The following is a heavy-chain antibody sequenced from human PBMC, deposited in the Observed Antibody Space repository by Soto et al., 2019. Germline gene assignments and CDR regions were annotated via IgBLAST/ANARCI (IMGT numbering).Heavy chain of an antibody. J-gene: IGHJ3*01. V-gene: IGHV3-23*01. CDR2: ISGSGIST. CDR3: ARPPTYYDMSTGSLL. CDR1: GFNFNTYA. Sequence: EVQLLESGGGLVQPGGSLRLSCAASGFNFNTYAMTWVRQAPGKGLEWVSGISGSGISTQYADSVKGRFTISRDNSKNTLYLQMNSLRAEDTAVYFCARPPTYYDMSTGSLLWGQGTMVTVSS. D-gene: IGHD3-9*01.